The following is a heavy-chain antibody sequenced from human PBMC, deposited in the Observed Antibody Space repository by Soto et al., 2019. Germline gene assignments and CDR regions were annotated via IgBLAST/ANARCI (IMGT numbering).Heavy chain of an antibody. CDR1: GGSISSGGYY. CDR2: IYYSGST. J-gene: IGHJ4*02. D-gene: IGHD2-21*02. CDR3: ARVQAYCGGDCYRVVDY. V-gene: IGHV4-31*03. Sequence: SETLSLTCTVSGGSISSGGYYWSWIRQHPGKGLEWIGYIYYSGSTYYNPSLKSRVTISVDTSKNQFSLKLSSVTAADTAVYYCARVQAYCGGDCYRVVDYWGQGTLVTVSS.